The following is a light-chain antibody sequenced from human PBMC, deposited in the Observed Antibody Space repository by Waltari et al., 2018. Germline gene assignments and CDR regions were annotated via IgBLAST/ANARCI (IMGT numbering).Light chain of an antibody. V-gene: IGKV3-11*01. Sequence: EIVLTQSPATLSLSPGERATLSCRASQSVSSYLAWYQQKPGQAPRLLIYDASNRATGIPARFSGSGSGTDFTLTISSLEPEDFAVYYCQQRSNWPRGITFGQGIRLEIK. CDR2: DAS. J-gene: IGKJ5*01. CDR3: QQRSNWPRGIT. CDR1: QSVSSY.